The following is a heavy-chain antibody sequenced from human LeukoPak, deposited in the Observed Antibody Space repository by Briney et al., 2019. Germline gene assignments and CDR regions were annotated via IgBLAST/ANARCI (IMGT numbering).Heavy chain of an antibody. CDR3: ARQDIVVVPADQNAYYYYGMDV. D-gene: IGHD2-2*01. V-gene: IGHV5-51*01. CDR2: XXXGXXXT. CDR1: GYSFTSYW. J-gene: IGHJ6*02. Sequence: GESLKISCKGSGYSFTSYWIGWVRQMPGKGLEWMGIXXXGXXXTRYSPSFQGQVTISADKSISTAYLRWSSLKASYTAMYYCARQDIVVVPADQNAYYYYGMDVWGQGTTVTVSS.